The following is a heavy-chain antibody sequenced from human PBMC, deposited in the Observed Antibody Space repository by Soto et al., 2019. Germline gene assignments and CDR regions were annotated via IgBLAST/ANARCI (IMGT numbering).Heavy chain of an antibody. V-gene: IGHV1-69*06. CDR3: ARGYYDSSGSFDY. CDR1: GGTFSSYA. CDR2: IIPIFGTA. J-gene: IGHJ4*02. D-gene: IGHD3-22*01. Sequence: SVKVSCKASGGTFSSYAISWVRQAPGQGLEWMGGIIPIFGTANYAQKFQGRVTITADKSTSTAYMELSSLRSEDTAVYYCARGYYDSSGSFDYWGQGTLVTVSS.